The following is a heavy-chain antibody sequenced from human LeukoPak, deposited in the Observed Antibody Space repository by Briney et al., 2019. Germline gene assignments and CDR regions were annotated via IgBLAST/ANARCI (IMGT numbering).Heavy chain of an antibody. CDR3: ARDQSSRGYFDY. CDR2: IIPILGIA. Sequence: EASVKVSCKASGGTFSSYAISWVRPAPGQGLEWMGRIIPILGIANYAQKFQGRVTITADKSTSTAYMELSSLRSEDTAVYYCARDQSSRGYFDYWGQGTLVTVPS. J-gene: IGHJ4*02. V-gene: IGHV1-69*04. CDR1: GGTFSSYA. D-gene: IGHD6-13*01.